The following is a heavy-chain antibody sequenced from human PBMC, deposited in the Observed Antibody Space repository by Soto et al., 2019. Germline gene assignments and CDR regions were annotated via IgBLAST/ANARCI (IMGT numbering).Heavy chain of an antibody. D-gene: IGHD2-8*01. CDR3: ARAVFCTDGFCFPNWLDP. CDR1: GDSINTDCHS. Sequence: SESMSLTCTLAGDSINTDCHSWNWIRQPPGEVLEWIGYIYQTGTTQYNPSLSSRVSISADRSKNQFSLHLTSVTAADTAVYYCARAVFCTDGFCFPNWLDPWGQGILVTVSS. CDR2: IYQTGTT. V-gene: IGHV4-30-2*01. J-gene: IGHJ5*02.